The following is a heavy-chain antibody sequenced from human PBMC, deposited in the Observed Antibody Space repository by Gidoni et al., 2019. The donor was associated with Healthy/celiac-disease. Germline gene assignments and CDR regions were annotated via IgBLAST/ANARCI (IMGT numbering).Heavy chain of an antibody. D-gene: IGHD3-10*01. V-gene: IGHV3-7*01. CDR3: ARVKWFGELFQYYYYYMDV. J-gene: IGHJ6*03. CDR2: IKQDGREK. CDR1: GFTFSSYW. Sequence: VQLVESGGGLVQPGGSLRLSCAASGFTFSSYWMSWVRQAPGKALEWVSNIKQDGREKYYVDSVKGRCTISRDNAKNSLYLQMNSLRAEDTAVYYCARVKWFGELFQYYYYYMDVWGKGTTVTVSS.